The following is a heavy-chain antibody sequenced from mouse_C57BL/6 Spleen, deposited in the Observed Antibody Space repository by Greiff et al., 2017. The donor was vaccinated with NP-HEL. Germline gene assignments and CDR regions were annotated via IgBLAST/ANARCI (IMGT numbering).Heavy chain of an antibody. CDR1: GYTFTSYW. CDR2: IHPNSGST. J-gene: IGHJ2*01. CDR3: ARLLYDGYFDY. D-gene: IGHD2-12*01. V-gene: IGHV1-64*01. Sequence: VQLQQPGAELVKPGASVKLSCKASGYTFTSYWMHWVKQRPGQGLEWIGMIHPNSGSTNYNEKFKSKATLTVDKSSSTAYMQLSSLTSEDSAVYYCARLLYDGYFDYWGQGTTLTVSS.